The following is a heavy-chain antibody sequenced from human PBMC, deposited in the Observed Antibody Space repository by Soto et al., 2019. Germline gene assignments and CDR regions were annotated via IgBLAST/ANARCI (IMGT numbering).Heavy chain of an antibody. CDR3: ARGGDKGVKTFDY. Sequence: QVQLQESGPGLVKPSQTLSLTCTVSGGSISSGGYYWSWIRQHPGKGLEWIGYIYYSGSTYYNPSLKRRVTISVDTSKNQFSLKLSSVTAADTAVYYCARGGDKGVKTFDYWGQGTLVTVSS. D-gene: IGHD2-15*01. CDR2: IYYSGST. J-gene: IGHJ4*02. V-gene: IGHV4-31*03. CDR1: GGSISSGGYY.